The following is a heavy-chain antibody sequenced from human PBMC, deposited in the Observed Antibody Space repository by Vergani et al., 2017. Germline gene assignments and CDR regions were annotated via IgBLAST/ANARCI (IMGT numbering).Heavy chain of an antibody. Sequence: QVQLVESGGGLVKPGGSLRLSCAASGFTFSDYYMSWVRRALGKGLGWVSYISSSGSTIYYADAVQGRFTISRDNAKNSLYLQMNSLRAEDTAVYYCARAVGFGWQIDYWGQGTLVTVSA. J-gene: IGHJ4*02. CDR3: ARAVGFGWQIDY. CDR1: GFTFSDYY. CDR2: ISSSGSTI. D-gene: IGHD3-10*01. V-gene: IGHV3-11*01.